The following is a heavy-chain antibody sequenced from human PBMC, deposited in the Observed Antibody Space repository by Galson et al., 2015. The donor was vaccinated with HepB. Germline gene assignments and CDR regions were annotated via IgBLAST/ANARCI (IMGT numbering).Heavy chain of an antibody. CDR3: GSICSCYGMDF. CDR1: GFTFSSYV. V-gene: IGHV3-30-3*01. J-gene: IGHJ6*02. Sequence: SLRLSCAASGFTFSSYVIHWVRQAPGKGLEWVAVISDDGGKKYYADSVKGRFTISRDNSKNTLYLQMNSLRAEDTAVYYCGSICSCYGMDFWGQGTTVTVSS. D-gene: IGHD2-15*01. CDR2: ISDDGGKK.